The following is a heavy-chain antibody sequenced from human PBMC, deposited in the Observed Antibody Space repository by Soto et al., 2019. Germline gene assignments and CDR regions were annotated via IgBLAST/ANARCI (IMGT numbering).Heavy chain of an antibody. CDR2: ISGSSSAT. CDR1: GFALNDSN. J-gene: IGHJ4*02. Sequence: LRLSCAASGFALNDSNMKWVRQAPGKGLEWVSDISGSSSATYYADSVKGRFTISRDNAKNSLYLQMNNLRVEDTAIYYCVRDWAYSFDYWGQGTLVTVSS. D-gene: IGHD2-21*01. V-gene: IGHV3-48*01. CDR3: VRDWAYSFDY.